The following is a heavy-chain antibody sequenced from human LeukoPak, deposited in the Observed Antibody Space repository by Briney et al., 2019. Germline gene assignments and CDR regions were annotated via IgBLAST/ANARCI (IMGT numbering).Heavy chain of an antibody. J-gene: IGHJ4*02. D-gene: IGHD6-13*01. CDR1: GGSISSYY. CDR3: ARSPAAGTLIFDY. Sequence: SETLSLTCTVSGGSISSYYWSWIRQPPGKGLGWIGYIYYSGSTNYNPSLKSRVTISVDTSKNQFSLKLSSVTAADTAVYYCARSPAAGTLIFDYWGQGTLVTVSS. CDR2: IYYSGST. V-gene: IGHV4-59*08.